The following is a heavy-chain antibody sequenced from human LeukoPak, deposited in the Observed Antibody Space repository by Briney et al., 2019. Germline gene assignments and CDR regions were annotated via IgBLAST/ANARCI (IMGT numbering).Heavy chain of an antibody. CDR3: ARSGSSGPPPL. CDR2: INHSGST. CDR1: GGSISSSSYY. D-gene: IGHD6-19*01. J-gene: IGHJ3*01. V-gene: IGHV4-39*07. Sequence: ASETLSLTCTVSGGSISSSSYYWSWIRQPPGKGLEWIGEINHSGSTNYNPSLKSRVTVSVDTSKNQFSLRLTSVTAADTAVYYCARSGSSGPPPLWGQGTMVTVSS.